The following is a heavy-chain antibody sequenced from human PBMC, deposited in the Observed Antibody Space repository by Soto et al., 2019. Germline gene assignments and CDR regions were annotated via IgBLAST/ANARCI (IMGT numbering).Heavy chain of an antibody. D-gene: IGHD1-26*01. CDR3: ARDPPGYWEPHYGMDV. J-gene: IGHJ6*02. Sequence: QVQLVQSGAEVKKPGASVKVSCKASGYTFTSYGISWVRQAPGQGLDWMGGIRAYNGNTNYAQKLQGRVTMTTDTSTSTAYMELRSLRADDTAVYYCARDPPGYWEPHYGMDVWGQGTTVTVSS. CDR2: IRAYNGNT. V-gene: IGHV1-18*01. CDR1: GYTFTSYG.